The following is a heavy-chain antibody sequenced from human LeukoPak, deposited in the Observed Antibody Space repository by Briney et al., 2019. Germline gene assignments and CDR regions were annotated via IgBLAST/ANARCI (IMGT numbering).Heavy chain of an antibody. V-gene: IGHV4-59*01. Sequence: SETLSLTCTVSGGSISSYYWSWIRQPPGKGLEGIGYIYYSGSTNYNPSLKSRVTISVDTSKNQFSLKLSSVTAADTAVYYCARDRWIAAAGRWFDPWGQGTLVTVSS. CDR3: ARDRWIAAAGRWFDP. CDR1: GGSISSYY. D-gene: IGHD6-13*01. J-gene: IGHJ5*02. CDR2: IYYSGST.